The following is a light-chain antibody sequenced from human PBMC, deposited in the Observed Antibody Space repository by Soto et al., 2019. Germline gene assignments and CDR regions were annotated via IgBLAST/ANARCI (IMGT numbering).Light chain of an antibody. CDR1: QSIAYW. CDR3: QQYNSFSKK. J-gene: IGKJ1*01. Sequence: DIKMTQSPSRLSASVGDRVPITCRASQSIAYWLAWYQQKPGKAPNLLIYAASTLETGVPSRFSGSGYGTEFTLTIASLQPDDSATYYCQQYNSFSKKFGRGTKV. V-gene: IGKV1-5*01. CDR2: AAS.